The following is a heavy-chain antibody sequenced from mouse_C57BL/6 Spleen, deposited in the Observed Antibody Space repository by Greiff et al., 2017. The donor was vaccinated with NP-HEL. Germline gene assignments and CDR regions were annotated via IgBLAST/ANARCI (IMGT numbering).Heavy chain of an antibody. Sequence: VQLQQSGAELVKPGASVKISCKASGYAFSSYWMNWVKQRPGKGLEWIGQIYTGDGDTNYNGKFKGKATLTADKSSSKAYMQLSSLTSEDSAVYFCARSSYYGSSYAMDYWGQGTSVTVSS. CDR3: ARSSYYGSSYAMDY. CDR2: IYTGDGDT. V-gene: IGHV1-80*01. CDR1: GYAFSSYW. J-gene: IGHJ4*01. D-gene: IGHD1-1*01.